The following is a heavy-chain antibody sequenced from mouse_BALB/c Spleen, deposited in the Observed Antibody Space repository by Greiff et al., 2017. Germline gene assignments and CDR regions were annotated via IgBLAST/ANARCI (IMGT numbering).Heavy chain of an antibody. CDR2: SWWDDDK. Sequence: QVTLKESGPGILQPSQTLSLTCSFSGFSLSTSGMGVGWIRPPSGQGLESLEHSWWDDDKCYNPALKSRLIIAKDTSSNQVFLKNASVYTADTATCYGARILDYYGSSYEAMDYWGQGTSVTVSS. D-gene: IGHD1-1*01. CDR1: GFSLSTSGMG. CDR3: ARILDYYGSSYEAMDY. V-gene: IGHV8-8*01. J-gene: IGHJ4*01.